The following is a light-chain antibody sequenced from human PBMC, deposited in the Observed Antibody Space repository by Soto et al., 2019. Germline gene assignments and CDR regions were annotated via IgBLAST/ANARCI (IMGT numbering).Light chain of an antibody. J-gene: IGKJ1*01. CDR3: QQYGRSPRT. Sequence: EIVFTQSPGTLSLSPGERATLSCRASQSVDSSTYLAWYQQKPGQAPRLLIYGASSRATGIPDRFSGSGSGTDFSLTISRLEPEDFAVYYCQQYGRSPRTFGQGTKV. CDR2: GAS. CDR1: QSVDSSTY. V-gene: IGKV3-20*01.